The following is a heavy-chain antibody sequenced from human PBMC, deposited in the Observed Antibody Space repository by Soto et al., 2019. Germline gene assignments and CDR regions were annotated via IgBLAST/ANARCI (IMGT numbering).Heavy chain of an antibody. Sequence: VGSLRLSCAASGFTFSSYAMHWVRQAPGKGLEWVAVISYDGSNKYYADSVKGRFTISRDNSKNTLYLQMNSLRAEDTAVYYCARDPRAYYYDSSGYYFDYWGQGTLVTAPQ. CDR1: GFTFSSYA. CDR2: ISYDGSNK. D-gene: IGHD3-22*01. J-gene: IGHJ4*02. V-gene: IGHV3-30-3*01. CDR3: ARDPRAYYYDSSGYYFDY.